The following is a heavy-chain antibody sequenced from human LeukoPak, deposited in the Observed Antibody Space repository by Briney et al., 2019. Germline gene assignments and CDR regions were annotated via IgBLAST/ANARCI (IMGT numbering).Heavy chain of an antibody. V-gene: IGHV3-23*01. CDR2: ISGSGGNT. Sequence: GGSLRLSCAASGFTFITYAMSWVRQAPGKGLEWVSGISGSGGNTYYADSVKGRFTISRDNSKNALYLQLNSLRAEDTAVYYCAKVFFAERLTTIFDCWGQGTLVTVST. D-gene: IGHD3-3*01. J-gene: IGHJ4*02. CDR1: GFTFITYA. CDR3: AKVFFAERLTTIFDC.